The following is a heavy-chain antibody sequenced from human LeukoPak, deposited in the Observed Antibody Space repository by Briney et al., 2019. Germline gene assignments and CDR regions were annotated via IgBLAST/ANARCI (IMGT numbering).Heavy chain of an antibody. D-gene: IGHD3-10*01. CDR1: GYSISSGHH. Sequence: TSSETLSLTCTVSGYSISSGHHWGWIRQPPGKGLEWIGHIFHSGTTYYSPSLKSLVTISVDTTKNQFSLKLTSVTAADTAVYYCAREGSYYFGSAAPLWGQGTLVTVSS. V-gene: IGHV4-38-2*02. CDR2: IFHSGTT. CDR3: AREGSYYFGSAAPL. J-gene: IGHJ4*02.